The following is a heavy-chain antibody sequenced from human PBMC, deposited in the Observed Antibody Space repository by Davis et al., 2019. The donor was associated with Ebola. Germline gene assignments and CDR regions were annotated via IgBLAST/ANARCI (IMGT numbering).Heavy chain of an antibody. Sequence: GESLKISCAASGFTFSRYTMNWVRQAPGKGLEWVAFISSGSFTIHYADSVKGRFTISRDNAKNSLFLQMNSLRDEDTAVYYCARWSILGQWGQGTLVTVSS. V-gene: IGHV3-48*02. CDR1: GFTFSRYT. CDR2: ISSGSFTI. CDR3: ARWSILGQ. J-gene: IGHJ4*02. D-gene: IGHD3-3*01.